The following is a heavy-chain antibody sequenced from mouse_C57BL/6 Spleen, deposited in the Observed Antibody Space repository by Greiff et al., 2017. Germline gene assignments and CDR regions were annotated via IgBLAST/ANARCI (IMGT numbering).Heavy chain of an antibody. CDR2: IVPNSGGT. V-gene: IGHV1-72*01. CDR3: ARLGLWSDYFDY. J-gene: IGHJ2*01. CDR1: GYTFTSYW. D-gene: IGHD1-1*02. Sequence: QVQLQQPGAELVKPGASVKLSCKASGYTFTSYWMHWVKQRPGRGLEWIGRIVPNSGGTKYNEKFKSKATLTVDKPSSTAYMQLSSLTSEDSAVYYCARLGLWSDYFDYWGQGTTLTVSS.